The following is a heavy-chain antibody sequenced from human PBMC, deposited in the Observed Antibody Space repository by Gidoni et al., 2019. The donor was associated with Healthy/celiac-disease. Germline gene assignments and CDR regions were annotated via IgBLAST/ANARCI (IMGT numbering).Heavy chain of an antibody. CDR3: TTDTWVDYFDY. V-gene: IGHV3-15*01. J-gene: IGHJ4*02. Sequence: GTTDYAAPVKGRFTISRDDSKNTLYLQMNSLKTEDTAVYYCTTDTWVDYFDYWGQGTLVTVSS. CDR2: GTT.